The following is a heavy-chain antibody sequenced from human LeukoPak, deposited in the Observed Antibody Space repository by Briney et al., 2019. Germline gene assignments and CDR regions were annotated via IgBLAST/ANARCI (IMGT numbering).Heavy chain of an antibody. J-gene: IGHJ4*02. CDR2: FDPEDGET. Sequence: ASVKVSCEVSGYTLTELSMHWVRQAPGKGLEWMGGFDPEDGETIYAQKFQGRVTMTEDTSTDTAYMDLSSLRSEDTAFYYCAAPAVADRYYSDYWGQGTLVTVSS. V-gene: IGHV1-24*01. CDR3: AAPAVADRYYSDY. CDR1: GYTLTELS. D-gene: IGHD6-19*01.